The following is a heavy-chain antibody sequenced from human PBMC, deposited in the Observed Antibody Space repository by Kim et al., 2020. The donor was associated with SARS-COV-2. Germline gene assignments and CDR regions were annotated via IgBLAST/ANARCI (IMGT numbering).Heavy chain of an antibody. CDR2: ISKDGQIE. CDR3: ARGGTGSEYGDQKNDL. CDR1: GFTFSSHA. D-gene: IGHD4-17*01. V-gene: IGHV3-30*04. Sequence: GGSLRLSCQGSGFTFSSHAMHWVRQAPGKGLEWVSVISKDGQIEYYSNSAEYRFSVSRDNSKNTLYLEMNNLTPEDTAVYYCARGGTGSEYGDQKNDLWG. J-gene: IGHJ6*01.